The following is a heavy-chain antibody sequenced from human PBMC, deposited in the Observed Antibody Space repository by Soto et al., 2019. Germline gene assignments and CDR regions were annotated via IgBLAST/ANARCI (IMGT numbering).Heavy chain of an antibody. D-gene: IGHD3-16*01. CDR2: IAFNGKNT. J-gene: IGHJ4*02. CDR1: GFTFSAYG. CDR3: AEIGGYDSVGGAY. V-gene: IGHV3-33*05. Sequence: PGGSLRLSCAASGFTFSAYGMHSVRQAPGKGLEWVTVIAFNGKNTDYADAVKGHFTVSRDNAQNTLYLQTNTLRAGDTAVYYCAEIGGYDSVGGAYWGQGA.